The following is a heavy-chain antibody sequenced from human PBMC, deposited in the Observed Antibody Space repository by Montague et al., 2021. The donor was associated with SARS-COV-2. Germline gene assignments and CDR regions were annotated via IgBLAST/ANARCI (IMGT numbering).Heavy chain of an antibody. Sequence: TLSLTCTVSGGSISSGSYYWSWIRQHPGEGLEWIGYIYYSGSSYYNPSLKSRVTISVDTSKNQFSLRLSSVTAAGTAVYYCARARTSLIVVVNEFDYWGQGTLVTVSS. CDR2: IYYSGSS. J-gene: IGHJ4*02. D-gene: IGHD2-21*01. V-gene: IGHV4-31*03. CDR1: GGSISSGSYY. CDR3: ARARTSLIVVVNEFDY.